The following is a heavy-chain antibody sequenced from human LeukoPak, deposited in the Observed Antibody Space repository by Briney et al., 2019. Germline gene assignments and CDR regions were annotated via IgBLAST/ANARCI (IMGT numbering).Heavy chain of an antibody. V-gene: IGHV1-69*04. CDR1: GGTFSSYA. Sequence: ASVKVSCKASGGTFSSYAISWVRQAPGQGLEWMGRIIPIFGIANYAQKLQGRVTITADKSTSTAYMELSSLRSEDTAVYYCARGLRGYSYGYLDYWGQGTLVTVSS. CDR2: IIPIFGIA. J-gene: IGHJ4*02. CDR3: ARGLRGYSYGYLDY. D-gene: IGHD5-18*01.